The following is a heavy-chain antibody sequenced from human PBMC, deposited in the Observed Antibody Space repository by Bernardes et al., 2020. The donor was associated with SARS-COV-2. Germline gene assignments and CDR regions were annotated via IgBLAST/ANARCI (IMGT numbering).Heavy chain of an antibody. V-gene: IGHV3-15*01. CDR2: IKTDSEGGTT. J-gene: IGHJ4*02. CDR1: GFRFSDGC. Sequence: GGSLRLSCAASGFRFSDGCMSWVRQAPGKGLEWIGRIKTDSEGGTTDYAAPVEGRFTISRDDSKNTLYLEMNSLKREDTAVYYCATSGITSPFDYWGQGTLVTVSS. CDR3: ATSGITSPFDY. D-gene: IGHD1-7*01.